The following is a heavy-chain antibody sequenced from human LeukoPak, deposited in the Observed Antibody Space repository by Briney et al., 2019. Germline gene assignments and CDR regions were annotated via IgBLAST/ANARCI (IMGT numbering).Heavy chain of an antibody. D-gene: IGHD3-22*01. J-gene: IGHJ4*02. CDR3: ARIRGAYYDSSGHSDY. CDR1: GFTFSSYA. Sequence: GGSLRLSCAASGFTFSSYAMHWVRQAPGKGLEYVSAISSNGGSTYYANSVKGRFTISRDNSKNTLYLQMGSLRAEDMAVYYCARIRGAYYDSSGHSDYWGQGTLVTVSS. CDR2: ISSNGGST. V-gene: IGHV3-64*01.